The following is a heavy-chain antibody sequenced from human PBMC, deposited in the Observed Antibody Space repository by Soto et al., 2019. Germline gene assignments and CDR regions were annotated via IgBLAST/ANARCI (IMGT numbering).Heavy chain of an antibody. D-gene: IGHD1-20*01. J-gene: IGHJ6*02. CDR2: ISAYNGNT. Sequence: QVQLVQSGVEVKKPGASVKISCKASGYHFSSHGISWVRRAPGQGLEWMGWISAYNGNTHYVQKFQERVTMTTDTSTSTAYMELRSLRSDDMALYYCARDPPITGSLRGPPLMDFWGQGTTVTVSS. CDR3: ARDPPITGSLRGPPLMDF. CDR1: GYHFSSHG. V-gene: IGHV1-18*03.